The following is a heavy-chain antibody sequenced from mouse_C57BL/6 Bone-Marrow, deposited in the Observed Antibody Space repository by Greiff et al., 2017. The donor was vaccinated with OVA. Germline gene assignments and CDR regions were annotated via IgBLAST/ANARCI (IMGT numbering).Heavy chain of an antibody. CDR2: IYPGSGNT. J-gene: IGHJ2*01. CDR1: GYTFTDYY. CDR3: ARERGRGYYFDY. V-gene: IGHV1-76*01. Sequence: QVQLQQSGAELVRPGASVKLSCKASGYTFTDYYINWVKQRPGQGLEWIARIYPGSGNTYYNEKFKGKATLTAEKSSSTAYMQLSSLTSEDSAVYFCARERGRGYYFDYWGQGTTLTVSS.